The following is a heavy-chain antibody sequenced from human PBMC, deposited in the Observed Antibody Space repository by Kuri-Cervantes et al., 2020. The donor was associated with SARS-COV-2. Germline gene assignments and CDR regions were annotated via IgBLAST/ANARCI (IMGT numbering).Heavy chain of an antibody. CDR1: GASTNSGDHH. CDR3: TGGIFGIFIRD. D-gene: IGHD3-3*01. CDR2: IHTSGTT. V-gene: IGHV4-61*09. J-gene: IGHJ4*01. Sequence: SETLSLTCTVSGASTNSGDHHWSWIRQPAGKGLEWIGHIHTSGTTNYNPSLKSRVTMSVATSKNQFSLKLNSVTAADTAVYYCTGGIFGIFIRDWGQGILVTVSS.